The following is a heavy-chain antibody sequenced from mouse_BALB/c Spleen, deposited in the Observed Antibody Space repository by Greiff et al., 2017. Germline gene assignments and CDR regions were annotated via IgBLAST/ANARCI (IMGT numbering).Heavy chain of an antibody. CDR3: ARGSSGFPFAY. D-gene: IGHD3-1*01. Sequence: VQLQQSGAELVKPGASVKLSCTASGFNIKDTYMHWVKQRPEQGLEWIGRIDPANGNTKYDPKFQGKATITADTSSNTAYLQLSSLTSEDTAVYYCARGSSGFPFAYWGQGTLVTVSA. J-gene: IGHJ3*01. CDR2: IDPANGNT. CDR1: GFNIKDTY. V-gene: IGHV14-3*02.